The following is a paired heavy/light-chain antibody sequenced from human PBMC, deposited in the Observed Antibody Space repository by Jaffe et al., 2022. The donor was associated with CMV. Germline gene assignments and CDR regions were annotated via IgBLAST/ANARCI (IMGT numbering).Light chain of an antibody. V-gene: IGLV1-51*02. CDR1: SSNIGNNY. J-gene: IGLJ2*01. CDR3: GTWDSSLSGVV. CDR2: ENN. Sequence: QSVLTQPPSVSAAPGQKVTISCSGSSSNIGNNYVSWYQQLPGTAPKLLIYENNKRPSGIPDRFSGSKSGTSATLGITGLQTGDEADYYCGTWDSSLSGVVFGGGTKLTVL.
Heavy chain of an antibody. CDR2: IWYDGSNK. V-gene: IGHV3-33*01. CDR3: AREPLGRFLEWLSRAGCMDV. Sequence: QVQLVESGGGVVQPGRSLRLSCAASGFTFSSYGMHWVRQAPGKGLEWVAVIWYDGSNKYYADSVKGRFTISRDNSKNTLYLQMNSLRAEDTAVYYCAREPLGRFLEWLSRAGCMDVWGQGTTVTVSS. J-gene: IGHJ6*02. CDR1: GFTFSSYG. D-gene: IGHD3-3*01.